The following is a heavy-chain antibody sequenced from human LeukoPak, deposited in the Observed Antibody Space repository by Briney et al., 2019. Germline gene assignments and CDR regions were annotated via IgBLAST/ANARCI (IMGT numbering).Heavy chain of an antibody. V-gene: IGHV3-21*01. Sequence: GGSLRLSCAASGFTFSSYSMNWVRQAPGKGLEWVSSISGSSSYIYYADSVKGRFTISRDNAKNSLYLQMNSLRAEDTAVYYCARDGAFSSGSFDYWGQGTLVTVSS. J-gene: IGHJ4*02. CDR1: GFTFSSYS. D-gene: IGHD3-22*01. CDR3: ARDGAFSSGSFDY. CDR2: ISGSSSYI.